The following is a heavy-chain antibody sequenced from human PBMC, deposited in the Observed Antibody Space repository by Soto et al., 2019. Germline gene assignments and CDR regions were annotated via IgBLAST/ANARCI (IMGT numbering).Heavy chain of an antibody. CDR1: SGSISSSNL. CDR3: ARVRTTVTTFWFDP. Sequence: QVQLQESGPGLVKPSGTLSLTCAVSSGSISSSNLWSWVRQPPGKGLEWIGEIYHSGSTNYNPSLKSRVTISVDKSKNQFSLKLSSVTAADTAVYYCARVRTTVTTFWFDPWGQGTLVTVSS. J-gene: IGHJ5*02. V-gene: IGHV4-4*02. D-gene: IGHD4-17*01. CDR2: IYHSGST.